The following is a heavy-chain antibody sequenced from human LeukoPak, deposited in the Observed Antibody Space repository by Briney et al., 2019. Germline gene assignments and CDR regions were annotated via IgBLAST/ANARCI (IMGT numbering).Heavy chain of an antibody. CDR2: ISYDGSNK. V-gene: IGHV3-30*18. D-gene: IGHD4-17*01. J-gene: IGHJ6*03. CDR1: GFTFSSYG. Sequence: SGGSLRLSCAASGFTFSSYGMHWVRQAPGKGLEWVAVISYDGSNKYYADSVEGRFTISRDNSKNTLYLQMSSLRVEDTAVYYCAKGGYGDHYYYYYYMDVWGKGTPVTISS. CDR3: AKGGYGDHYYYYYYMDV.